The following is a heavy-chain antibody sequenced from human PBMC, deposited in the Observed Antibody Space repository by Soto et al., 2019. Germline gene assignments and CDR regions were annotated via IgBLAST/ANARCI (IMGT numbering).Heavy chain of an antibody. CDR2: INPNSGGT. CDR1: GYTFTGYY. D-gene: IGHD2-2*01. Sequence: ASVKVSCKASGYTFTGYYMHWVRQAPGQGLEWMGWINPNSGGTNHAQKFQGWVTMTRDTSISTAYMELSRLRSDDTAVYYCATPSLYGTDAFDIWGQGTMVTVS. V-gene: IGHV1-2*04. J-gene: IGHJ3*02. CDR3: ATPSLYGTDAFDI.